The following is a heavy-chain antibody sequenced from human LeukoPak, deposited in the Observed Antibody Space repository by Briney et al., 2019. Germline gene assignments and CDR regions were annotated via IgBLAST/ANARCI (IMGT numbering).Heavy chain of an antibody. D-gene: IGHD5-18*01. Sequence: GASVKVSCKASGGTFSSYAISWVRQAPGQGLEWMGGIIPIFGTANYAQKFQGRVTMTRNTSISTAYMELSSLRSEDTAVYYCARGLGYTYGFSLDDWGQGTLVTVSS. CDR3: ARGLGYTYGFSLDD. CDR1: GGTFSSYA. CDR2: IIPIFGTA. V-gene: IGHV1-69*05. J-gene: IGHJ4*02.